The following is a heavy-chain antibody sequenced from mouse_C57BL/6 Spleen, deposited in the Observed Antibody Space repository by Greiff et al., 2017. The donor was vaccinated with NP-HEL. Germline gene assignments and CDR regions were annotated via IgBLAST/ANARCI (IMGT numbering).Heavy chain of an antibody. CDR2: INPYNGDT. D-gene: IGHD2-12*01. V-gene: IGHV1-20*01. Sequence: EVQLQQSGPELVKPGDSVKISCKASGYSFTGYFMNWVMQSHGKSLEWIGRINPYNGDTFYNQKFKGKATLTVDKSSSTAHMELRSLTSEDSAVYYCARLRQGYAMDYWGQGTSVTVSS. CDR1: GYSFTGYF. J-gene: IGHJ4*01. CDR3: ARLRQGYAMDY.